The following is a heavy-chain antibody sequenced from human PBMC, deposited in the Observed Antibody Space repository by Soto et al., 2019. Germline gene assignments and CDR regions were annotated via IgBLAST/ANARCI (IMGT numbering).Heavy chain of an antibody. CDR2: ICHSGNT. Sequence: PSETLSLTCSVSGDSISSGAYFWSWIRHPPGQGLEWLGSICHSGNTFVRPSLRNGLSMSMDTSQSRFSWKLSSVTVADTAVYCCARGDGNYALCTFPAWCDPWGRGSQGTVSS. CDR1: GDSISSGAYF. CDR3: ARGDGNYALCTFPAWCDP. D-gene: IGHD3-16*01. J-gene: IGHJ5*02. V-gene: IGHV4-30-4*01.